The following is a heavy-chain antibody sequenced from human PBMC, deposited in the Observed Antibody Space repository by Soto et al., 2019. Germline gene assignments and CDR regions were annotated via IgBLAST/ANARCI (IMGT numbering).Heavy chain of an antibody. D-gene: IGHD2-2*01. J-gene: IGHJ4*02. Sequence: GGSLRLSCAASGFTFSSYAMHWVRQAPGKGLEWVAVISYDGSNKYYADSVKGRFTISRDNSKNTLYLQMNSLRAEDTAVYYCASWPTEGYCISTSCPALRSFDYWGQGTLVTVSS. CDR1: GFTFSSYA. CDR2: ISYDGSNK. V-gene: IGHV3-30-3*01. CDR3: ASWPTEGYCISTSCPALRSFDY.